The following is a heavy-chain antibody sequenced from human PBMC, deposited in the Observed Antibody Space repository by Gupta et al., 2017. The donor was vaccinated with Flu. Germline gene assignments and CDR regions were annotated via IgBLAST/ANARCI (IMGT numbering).Heavy chain of an antibody. Sequence: FSLSTSGMRVSWIRQPPGKALEWLARIDWDDEKGDSTALKTRLKISKDTAKNQVVITMTKMDPVDTATYDGTRSRGWGYDYGGQGTLVTV. J-gene: IGHJ4*02. V-gene: IGHV2-70*04. CDR3: TRSRGWGYDY. CDR2: IDWDDEK. CDR1: FSLSTSGMR. D-gene: IGHD3-10*01.